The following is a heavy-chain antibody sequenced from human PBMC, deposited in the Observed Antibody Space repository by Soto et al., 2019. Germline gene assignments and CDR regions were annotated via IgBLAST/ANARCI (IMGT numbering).Heavy chain of an antibody. J-gene: IGHJ4*02. Sequence: QVQLVQSGAEVKKPGASVKVSCKASGYTFPSYGISWVRRAPGQGLEWLGWISADNGNTSYAQKLQGRVTMTTDTSTSTGYMELRSLRSDDTAVYYCARDRGSYALDYWGQGTLVTVSS. CDR2: ISADNGNT. D-gene: IGHD1-26*01. CDR3: ARDRGSYALDY. V-gene: IGHV1-18*01. CDR1: GYTFPSYG.